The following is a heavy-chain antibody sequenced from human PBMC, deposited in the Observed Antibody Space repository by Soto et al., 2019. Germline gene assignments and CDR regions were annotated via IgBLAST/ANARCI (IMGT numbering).Heavy chain of an antibody. J-gene: IGHJ6*03. CDR3: ARPISSSSNYYYYMDV. CDR2: IYSGGST. CDR1: GFTVSSND. V-gene: IGHV3-66*04. D-gene: IGHD6-6*01. Sequence: GGSLRLSWAASGFTVSSNDMSWVRQAPGKGLEWVSVIYSGGSTYYADSVKGRFTISRDNSKNTLYLQMNSLRAEDTAVYYCARPISSSSNYYYYMDVWGKGTTVTVSS.